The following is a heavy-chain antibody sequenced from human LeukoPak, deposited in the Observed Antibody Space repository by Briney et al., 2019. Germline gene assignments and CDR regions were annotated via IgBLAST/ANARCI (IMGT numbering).Heavy chain of an antibody. J-gene: IGHJ4*02. CDR2: ISGSSSDI. CDR1: GFTFSTYS. V-gene: IGHV3-21*01. D-gene: IGHD6-19*01. Sequence: GGSLRLSCAASGFTFSTYSMNWVRQAPGKGLEWVSSISGSSSDIYYADSMKGRFTISRDNAKNSLYLQMNSLGDEDTAVYYCARDDTSGWYVHWGQGTLVTVSS. CDR3: ARDDTSGWYVH.